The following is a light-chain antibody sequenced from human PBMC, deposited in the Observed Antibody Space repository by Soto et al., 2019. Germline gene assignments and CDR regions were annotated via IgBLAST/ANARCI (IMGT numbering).Light chain of an antibody. CDR2: LNSDGRH. Sequence: QSMLTQSPSASASLGASVKLTCTLSSGHRTYAIAWHQQQPEKGPRYLMNLNSDGRHTKGDGIPDRFSGSSSGTERYLTISSLQSEDEADYYCQTWGTGLLVFGGGTKLT. CDR1: SGHRTYA. V-gene: IGLV4-69*01. J-gene: IGLJ2*01. CDR3: QTWGTGLLV.